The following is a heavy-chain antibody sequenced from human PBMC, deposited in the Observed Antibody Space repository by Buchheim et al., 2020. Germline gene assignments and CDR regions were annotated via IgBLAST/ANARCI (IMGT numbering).Heavy chain of an antibody. D-gene: IGHD6-19*01. J-gene: IGHJ1*01. CDR2: ISTSDSTM. CDR1: GFNFNIYG. CDR3: ATLGPYSSDWYHFQH. Sequence: EVQLVESGGGLVQPGGSLRLSCAASGFNFNIYGMNWVRQAPGKGLEWISYISTSDSTMHYADSVKGRFTISRDSAKNSLHLQMNSLRVEDTAVYYCATLGPYSSDWYHFQHWGQGTL. V-gene: IGHV3-48*01.